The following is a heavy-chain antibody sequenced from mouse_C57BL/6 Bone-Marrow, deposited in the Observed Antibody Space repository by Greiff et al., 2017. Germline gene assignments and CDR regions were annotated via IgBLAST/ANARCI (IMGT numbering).Heavy chain of an antibody. CDR1: GYTFTSYG. CDR2: IYPRSGNT. J-gene: IGHJ2*01. D-gene: IGHD1-1*01. CDR3: ARAFPYYYGSSCEY. V-gene: IGHV1-81*01. Sequence: QVQLKPSGAELARPGASVKLSCKASGYTFTSYGISWVKQRTGQGLEWIGEIYPRSGNTYYNEKFKGKATLTADKSSSTAYMELRSLTSEDSAVYFCARAFPYYYGSSCEYWGQGTTLTVSS.